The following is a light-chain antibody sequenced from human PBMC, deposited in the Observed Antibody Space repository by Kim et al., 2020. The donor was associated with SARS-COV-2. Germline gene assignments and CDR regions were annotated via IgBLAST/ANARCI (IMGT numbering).Light chain of an antibody. CDR2: AAS. CDR3: QQSHSTPLLT. V-gene: IGKV1-39*01. Sequence: ATVGDRVTIACRASKSISTYLNGYQQKPGKAQKLLIYAASTLQSGVPSRFSGSGSGTDFTLTITSLQPEDLATYYCQQSHSTPLLTFGGGTKLEI. CDR1: KSISTY. J-gene: IGKJ4*01.